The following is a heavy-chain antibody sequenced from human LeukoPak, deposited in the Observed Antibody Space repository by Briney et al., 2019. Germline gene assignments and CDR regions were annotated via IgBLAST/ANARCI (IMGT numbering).Heavy chain of an antibody. D-gene: IGHD5-18*01. CDR3: AKAGASHTAMDFLFDY. J-gene: IGHJ4*02. Sequence: GGSLRLSCATSGFTFSSYYMHWVRQAPGKGLEWVAVISFHGSRKYYADSVKGRFTISRDNSMNTLYLQMSSLRVEDTAIYYCAKAGASHTAMDFLFDYWGQGTLVTVSS. CDR2: ISFHGSRK. CDR1: GFTFSSYY. V-gene: IGHV3-30*18.